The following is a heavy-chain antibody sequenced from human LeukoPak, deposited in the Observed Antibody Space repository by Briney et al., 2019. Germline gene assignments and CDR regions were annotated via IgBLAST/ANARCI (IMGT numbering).Heavy chain of an antibody. CDR2: ISGSGGST. CDR1: GFTFSSYA. J-gene: IGHJ6*02. Sequence: GGSLRLSCAASGFTFSSYAMSWVRQAPGKGLEWVSAISGSGGSTYYADSVKGRFTISRDNSKNTLYLQMNSLRAEDTAVYYCATSPPDIVVVPAAHYYYYGTDVWGQGTTVTVSS. D-gene: IGHD2-2*01. CDR3: ATSPPDIVVVPAAHYYYYGTDV. V-gene: IGHV3-23*01.